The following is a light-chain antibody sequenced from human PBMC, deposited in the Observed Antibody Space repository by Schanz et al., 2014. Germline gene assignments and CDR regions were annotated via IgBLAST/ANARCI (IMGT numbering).Light chain of an antibody. CDR1: QSISTW. CDR2: AAS. V-gene: IGKV1-39*01. Sequence: DIQMTQSPSTLSASVGDRVTITCRASQSISTWLAWYQQKPGKAPNLLIYAASSLQSGVPSRFSGSGSGTDFTLTITSLQPEDFATYYCQQTYRTPRTFGQGTRVEIK. CDR3: QQTYRTPRT. J-gene: IGKJ1*01.